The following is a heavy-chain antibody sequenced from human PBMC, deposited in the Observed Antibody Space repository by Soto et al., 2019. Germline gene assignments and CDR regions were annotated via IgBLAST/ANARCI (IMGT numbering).Heavy chain of an antibody. Sequence: VQVVESGGGLVQPGGSLRLSCAASGFIASNYAMSWVRQAPGKGLEWVSGFSGSGGATFYADSVKGRFTISRDSSKNTLYLQMNSLRAEDTAVYYCAKDRRPLYYYYGMDVWGQGTTVTVSS. J-gene: IGHJ6*02. CDR2: FSGSGGAT. CDR3: AKDRRPLYYYYGMDV. CDR1: GFIASNYA. V-gene: IGHV3-23*04.